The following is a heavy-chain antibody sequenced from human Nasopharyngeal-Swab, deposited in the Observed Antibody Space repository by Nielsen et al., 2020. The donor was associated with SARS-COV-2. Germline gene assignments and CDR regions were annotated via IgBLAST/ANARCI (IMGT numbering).Heavy chain of an antibody. Sequence: GESLKISCAASGFTFSSYAMHWVRQAPGKGLEWVAVISYDGSNKYYADSVKGRFTISRDNSKNTLYLQMNSLRAEDTAVYYCAGTDPGVPSWGQGTLVTVSS. CDR1: GFTFSSYA. CDR2: ISYDGSNK. D-gene: IGHD7-27*01. J-gene: IGHJ4*02. V-gene: IGHV3-30-3*01. CDR3: AGTDPGVPS.